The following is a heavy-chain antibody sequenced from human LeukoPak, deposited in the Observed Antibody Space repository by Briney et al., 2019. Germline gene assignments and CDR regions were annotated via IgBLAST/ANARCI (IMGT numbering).Heavy chain of an antibody. CDR2: IYYSGST. V-gene: IGHV4-59*08. CDR3: ARRGLSNYGSGY. J-gene: IGHJ4*02. D-gene: IGHD4-11*01. Sequence: PSETLSLTCTASGGSISSYYWSWIRQPPGKGLECIGYIYYSGSTNYNPSLKSRVTISVDTSKNQFSLKLSSVTAADTAVYYCARRGLSNYGSGYWGQGTLVTVSS. CDR1: GGSISSYY.